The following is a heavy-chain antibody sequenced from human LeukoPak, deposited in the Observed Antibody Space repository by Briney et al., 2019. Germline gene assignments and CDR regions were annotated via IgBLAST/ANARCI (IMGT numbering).Heavy chain of an antibody. D-gene: IGHD5-12*01. J-gene: IGHJ4*02. V-gene: IGHV4-34*01. CDR2: INHSGST. CDR3: ARGEWLRSRFGY. Sequence: SETLSLTCAVYGGSFSGYYWSWIRQPPGKGLEWIGEINHSGSTNYNPSLKSRVTISVDTSKNQFSLKLSSVTAADTAVYYCARGEWLRSRFGYWGQGTLVTVPS. CDR1: GGSFSGYY.